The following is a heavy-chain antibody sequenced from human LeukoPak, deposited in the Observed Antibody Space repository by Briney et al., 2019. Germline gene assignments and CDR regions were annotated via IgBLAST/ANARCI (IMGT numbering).Heavy chain of an antibody. CDR1: GGSISSYY. J-gene: IGHJ4*02. D-gene: IGHD3-22*01. V-gene: IGHV4-59*01. Sequence: SETLSLTCTVSGGSISSYYWSWIRQPPGKGLEWIGYIYYSGSTNYNPSLKSRVTISVDTSKNQFSLKLSSVTAADTAVYYCARAIRDYYDSSGYYSHYFDYWGQGTLVTVSS. CDR2: IYYSGST. CDR3: ARAIRDYYDSSGYYSHYFDY.